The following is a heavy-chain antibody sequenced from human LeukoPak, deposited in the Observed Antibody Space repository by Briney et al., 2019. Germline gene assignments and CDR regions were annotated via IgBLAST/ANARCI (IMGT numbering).Heavy chain of an antibody. CDR2: IYHSGST. V-gene: IGHV4-30-2*01. J-gene: IGHJ5*02. Sequence: SETLSLTCAVSGGSINSDGYSWSWIRQPPGKGLEWIGYIYHSGSTYYNPSLKSRVPISVDRSKNQFSLKLSSVTAADTAVYYCARDQCYYDSSGYRGCWFDPWGQGTLVTVSS. CDR3: ARDQCYYDSSGYRGCWFDP. CDR1: GGSINSDGYS. D-gene: IGHD3-22*01.